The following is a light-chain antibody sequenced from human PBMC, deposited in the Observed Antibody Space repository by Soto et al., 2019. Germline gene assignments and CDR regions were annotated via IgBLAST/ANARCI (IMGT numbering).Light chain of an antibody. CDR3: QHYNSHPFT. V-gene: IGKV1-5*01. J-gene: IGKJ3*01. CDR1: QGISTW. CDR2: DAS. Sequence: DIQMTQSPSTLSASVGDRVTITCRASQGISTWLAWYQQRPGEAPKVLIYDASSLESGVPSRFSGSESETEFTLTISSLQPDDFATYYCQHYNSHPFTFGPGTKVDIK.